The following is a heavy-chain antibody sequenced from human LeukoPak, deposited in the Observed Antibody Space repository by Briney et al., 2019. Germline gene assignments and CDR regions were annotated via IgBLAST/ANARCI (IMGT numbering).Heavy chain of an antibody. Sequence: ESLKISCKGSGYSFTSYWIGWVRQAPGKGLEWMGIIYPGDSDTRYSPSFQGQVTISADKSISTAYLQWSSLKASDTAMYYCARQGMIVGASYYFGYWGQGTLVTVSS. CDR1: GYSFTSYW. V-gene: IGHV5-51*01. D-gene: IGHD1-26*01. CDR2: IYPGDSDT. J-gene: IGHJ4*02. CDR3: ARQGMIVGASYYFGY.